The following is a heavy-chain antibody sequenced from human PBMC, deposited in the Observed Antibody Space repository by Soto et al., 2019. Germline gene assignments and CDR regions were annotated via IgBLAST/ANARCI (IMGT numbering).Heavy chain of an antibody. CDR3: ARVFWSGYSPFTYYYYYYGIDV. J-gene: IGHJ6*02. V-gene: IGHV4-39*01. CDR1: GCSISSSNYY. Sequence: PSETLSLNCTVSGCSISSSNYYWGWIRQPPGKGLEWIGSIYYSGSTYYNPSLKSRVTISVDTSKNHFSLKLSSVTAADTAVYYCARVFWSGYSPFTYYYYYYGIDVWGQGTTVT. CDR2: IYYSGST. D-gene: IGHD3-3*01.